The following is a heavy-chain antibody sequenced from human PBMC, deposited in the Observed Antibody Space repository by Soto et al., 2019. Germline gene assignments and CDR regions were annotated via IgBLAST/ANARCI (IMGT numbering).Heavy chain of an antibody. CDR1: GFSFRKYA. V-gene: IGHV3-23*01. J-gene: IGHJ4*02. CDR3: AKDLDDYSSAIDF. CDR2: ISGSGGSGRG. Sequence: GGSLRLYCVGSGFSFRKYAMNWVRQAPGKGLEWVSGISGSGGSGRGFYADPVKGRFTISRDNSKNTLYLEMNSLRAEDTAVYYCAKDLDDYSSAIDFWGQGTLVTVSS. D-gene: IGHD4-4*01.